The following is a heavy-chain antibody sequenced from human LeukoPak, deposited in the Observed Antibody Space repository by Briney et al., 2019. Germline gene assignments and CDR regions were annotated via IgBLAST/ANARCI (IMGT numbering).Heavy chain of an antibody. CDR1: GGSIISSDHY. Sequence: PSQTLPLTCTVSGGSIISSDHYWIWVPQHPGKGLEWIGYIYNSGSTYYNPSLKSRVAISVDTSKNQFSLNLDSVTAADTAVYFCASGPAYYDSRGYYYFDYWGQGTLVTVSS. D-gene: IGHD3-22*01. J-gene: IGHJ4*02. CDR2: IYNSGST. V-gene: IGHV4-31*03. CDR3: ASGPAYYDSRGYYYFDY.